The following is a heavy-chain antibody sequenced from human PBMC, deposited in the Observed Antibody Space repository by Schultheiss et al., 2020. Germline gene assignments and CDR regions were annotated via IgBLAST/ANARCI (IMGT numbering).Heavy chain of an antibody. V-gene: IGHV4-39*01. CDR1: GGSISSSSYY. CDR2: IYYSGST. J-gene: IGHJ5*02. D-gene: IGHD3-10*01. CDR3: ARRGSGSYDNWFDP. Sequence: SETMSLTCTVSGGSISSSSYYWGWIRQPPGKGLEWIGSIYYSGSTYYNPSLKSRVTISVDTSKNQFSLKLSSVTAADTAVYYCARRGSGSYDNWFDPWGKGTLVTVSS.